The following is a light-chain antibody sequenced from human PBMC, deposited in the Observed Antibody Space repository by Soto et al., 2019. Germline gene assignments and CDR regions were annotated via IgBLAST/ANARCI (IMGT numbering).Light chain of an antibody. CDR3: QQYGRLSWT. CDR1: QDVDTKY. CDR2: GAS. J-gene: IGKJ1*01. Sequence: PAERATHSCSASQDVDTKYLAXYHXKXGXXXRXXXFGASGRATGIPDRFSGSGYGTDFTLTISRLEPEDFAVYYCQQYGRLSWTVGHGTKVDIK. V-gene: IGKV3-20*01.